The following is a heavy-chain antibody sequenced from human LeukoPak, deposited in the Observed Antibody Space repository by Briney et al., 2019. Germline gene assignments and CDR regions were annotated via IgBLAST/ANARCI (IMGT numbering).Heavy chain of an antibody. D-gene: IGHD6-13*01. CDR1: RGSVRSYY. CDR2: ISQTESK. CDR3: ARARYTNSWYAVDI. V-gene: IGHV4-59*08. Sequence: PSETLSLTCLVSRGSVRSYYWTWIRQPPGKEVKGIGYISQTESKNYSPSIESRVTMYVDTCKNQLSLKLSSVTAADTAMYYCARARYTNSWYAVDIGGQGKMVTVSS. J-gene: IGHJ3*02.